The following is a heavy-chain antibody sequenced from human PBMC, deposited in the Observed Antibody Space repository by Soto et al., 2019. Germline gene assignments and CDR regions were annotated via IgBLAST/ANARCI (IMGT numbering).Heavy chain of an antibody. Sequence: GGSLRLSCTTSGFTFGDYAISWVRQAPGKGLEWVGLIRNQSYSGRLEYAASVKDRFIVPRDDFKSVAYLQMNSLKTEDSAVYFCTRAESTETSYFFEAWGQGNPVAVSS. CDR2: IRNQSYSGRL. CDR3: TRAESTETSYFFEA. CDR1: GFTFGDYA. D-gene: IGHD2-2*01. J-gene: IGHJ4*02. V-gene: IGHV3-49*04.